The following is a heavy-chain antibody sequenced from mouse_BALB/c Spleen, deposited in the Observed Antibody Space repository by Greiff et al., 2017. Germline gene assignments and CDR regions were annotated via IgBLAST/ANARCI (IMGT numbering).Heavy chain of an antibody. J-gene: IGHJ2*01. V-gene: IGHV5-17*02. D-gene: IGHD4-1*01. CDR1: GFTFSSFG. Sequence: EVHLVESGGGLVQPGGSRKLSCAASGFTFSSFGMHWVRQAPEKGLEWVAYISSGSSTIYYADTVKGRFTISRDNPKNTLFLQMTSLRSEDTAMYYCASGNWDGRYFDYWGQGTTLTVSS. CDR3: ASGNWDGRYFDY. CDR2: ISSGSSTI.